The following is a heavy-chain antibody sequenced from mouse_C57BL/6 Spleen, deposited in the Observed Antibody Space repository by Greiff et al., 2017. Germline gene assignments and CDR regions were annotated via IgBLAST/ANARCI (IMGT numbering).Heavy chain of an antibody. CDR2: IDPNSGGT. J-gene: IGHJ4*01. Sequence: VQLQQPGAELVKPGASVKLSCKASGYTFPSYWMHWVKQRPGRGLEWIGRIDPNSGGTKYNEKFKSKATLTVDKPSSTAYMQLSSLTSEDSAVYYCATITTVVPDYAMDYWGQGTSVTVSS. CDR1: GYTFPSYW. D-gene: IGHD1-1*01. V-gene: IGHV1-72*01. CDR3: ATITTVVPDYAMDY.